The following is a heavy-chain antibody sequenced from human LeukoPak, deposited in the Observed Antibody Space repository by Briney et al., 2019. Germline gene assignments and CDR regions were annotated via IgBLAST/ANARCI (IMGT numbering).Heavy chain of an antibody. Sequence: GGSLRLSCAASGFTFSSYGMHWVRQAPGKGLEWVAVIWYDGSNKYYADSVKGRFTISRDNSKDTLYLQMNSLRAEDTAVYYCARGWGPAYHDAFDIWGQETMVTVSS. V-gene: IGHV3-33*01. CDR2: IWYDGSNK. CDR1: GFTFSSYG. CDR3: ARGWGPAYHDAFDI. D-gene: IGHD3-16*01. J-gene: IGHJ3*02.